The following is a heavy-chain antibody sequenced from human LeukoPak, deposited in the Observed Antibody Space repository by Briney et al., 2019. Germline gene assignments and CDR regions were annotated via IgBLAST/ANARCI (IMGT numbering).Heavy chain of an antibody. CDR3: ARGPREKLWTRMFDY. CDR1: GGSISSYY. V-gene: IGHV4-59*01. J-gene: IGHJ4*02. Sequence: SETLSLTCTVSGGSISSYYWSWIRQSPGKGLEWIGYIYYRGNTNYNPSLESRVTISVDTSKNQFSLKLSSVTAADTAVYYCARGPREKLWTRMFDYWGQGTLVTVSS. CDR2: IYYRGNT. D-gene: IGHD3-10*01.